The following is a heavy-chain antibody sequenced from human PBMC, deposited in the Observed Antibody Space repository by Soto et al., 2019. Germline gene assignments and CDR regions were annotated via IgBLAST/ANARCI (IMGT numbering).Heavy chain of an antibody. J-gene: IGHJ4*02. CDR1: GGTFSSYA. V-gene: IGHV1-69*13. CDR3: ARAEWELLNFHY. CDR2: IIPIFGTA. D-gene: IGHD1-26*01. Sequence: ASVKVSCKASGGTFSSYAISWVRQAPGQGLEWMGGIIPIFGTANYAQKFQGRVTITADESTSTAYMELSSLRSEDTAVYYCARAEWELLNFHYWGQGTLVTVSS.